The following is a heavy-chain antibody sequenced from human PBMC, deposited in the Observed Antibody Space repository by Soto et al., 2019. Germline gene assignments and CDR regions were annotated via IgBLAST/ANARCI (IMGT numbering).Heavy chain of an antibody. Sequence: GWSLRLSCASSVFTFISYAMHWVRQAPGKGLEWVAVISYDGSNKYYADSVKGRFTISRDNSKNTLYLQMNSLRAEDTAVYYCARDSSRGQLVLYKQWLAPDYWGQGTLVTVSS. D-gene: IGHD6-19*01. CDR3: ARDSSRGQLVLYKQWLAPDY. CDR2: ISYDGSNK. V-gene: IGHV3-30-3*01. J-gene: IGHJ4*02. CDR1: VFTFISYA.